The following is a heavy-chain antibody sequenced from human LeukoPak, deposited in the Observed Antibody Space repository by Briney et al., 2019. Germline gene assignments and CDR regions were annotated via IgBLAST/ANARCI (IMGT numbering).Heavy chain of an antibody. J-gene: IGHJ5*02. Sequence: SETLSLTCTVSGGSITSYYWSWIRQPPGKGLEWIGYIYHNGSTHYNPSLESRVTISVDTSKNQFSLKLNSVTAGDTAVYYCARGGSSWRSWGQGTLVTVSS. CDR2: IYHNGST. V-gene: IGHV4-59*01. CDR3: ARGGSSWRS. D-gene: IGHD6-13*01. CDR1: GGSITSYY.